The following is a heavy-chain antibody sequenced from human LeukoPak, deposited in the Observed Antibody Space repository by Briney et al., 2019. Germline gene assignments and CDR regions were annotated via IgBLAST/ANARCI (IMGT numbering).Heavy chain of an antibody. CDR3: ASPTYYDFWSVYHQFDN. D-gene: IGHD3-3*01. CDR2: IIPIYGIT. J-gene: IGHJ4*01. V-gene: IGHV1-69*05. CDR1: GGTFSSFA. Sequence: SVKVSCKASGGTFSSFAISWVRQAPGQGLEWMGRIIPIYGITNYAQKFQGRVTITTDESTSTAYMDLRSLRSEDTAVYFCASPTYYDFWSVYHQFDNWGHGTLVTVSS.